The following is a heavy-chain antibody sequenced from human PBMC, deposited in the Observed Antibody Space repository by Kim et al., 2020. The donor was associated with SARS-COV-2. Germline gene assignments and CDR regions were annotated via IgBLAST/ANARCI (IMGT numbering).Heavy chain of an antibody. D-gene: IGHD1-26*01. V-gene: IGHV4-34*01. CDR2: INHSGST. CDR1: GGSFSGYY. J-gene: IGHJ4*02. CDR3: ARGRLLRGSSRGRPCDY. Sequence: SETLSLTCAVYGGSFSGYYWSWIRQPPGKGLEWIGEINHSGSTNYNPSLKSRVTISVDTSKNQFSLKLSSVTAADTAVYYCARGRLLRGSSRGRPCDYWGQGTLVTVSS.